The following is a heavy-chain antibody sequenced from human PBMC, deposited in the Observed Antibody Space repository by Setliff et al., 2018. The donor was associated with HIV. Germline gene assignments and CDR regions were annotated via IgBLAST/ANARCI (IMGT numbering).Heavy chain of an antibody. Sequence: ASVKVSCKASGYSFTSYYIHWGRQAPGQGLEWMGVINPSGVSADYAQRLQDRITMTSDTSTSTVFLDLSRLTSDDTAVYFCARVSCSIASCDNEYYFDYWGQGTLVTVSS. D-gene: IGHD2-2*01. CDR1: GYSFTSYY. CDR3: ARVSCSIASCDNEYYFDY. V-gene: IGHV1-46*01. CDR2: INPSGVSA. J-gene: IGHJ4*02.